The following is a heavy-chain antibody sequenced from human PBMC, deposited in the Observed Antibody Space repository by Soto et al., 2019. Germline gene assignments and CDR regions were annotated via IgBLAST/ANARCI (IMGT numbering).Heavy chain of an antibody. CDR1: GFTFSSYS. CDR3: ARDRDWAFDY. Sequence: EVQLVESGGGLVQPGGSPRLSCVPSGFTFSSYSMVWVRQAPGKGLAWISYIFATGTTIYYADSVKGRFTVSRDNAQNSRFLLMNSLRAEDTAVYYCARDRDWAFDYWGQGTLVTVSS. J-gene: IGHJ4*02. V-gene: IGHV3-48*03. D-gene: IGHD3-9*01. CDR2: IFATGTTI.